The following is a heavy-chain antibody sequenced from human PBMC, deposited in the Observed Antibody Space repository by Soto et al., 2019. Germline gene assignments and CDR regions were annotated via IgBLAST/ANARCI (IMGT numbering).Heavy chain of an antibody. CDR2: INPIVSMS. CDR1: GDTFSFYT. Sequence: QVQLVQSGTEVKKPGSSVKVSCKASGDTFSFYTINWVRQAPGLGLEWVGRINPIVSMSNYGQKFQGRVSMTAAKPTSTAYMELRSLRSDDTAMYFCAASYGSGYRAFDYWGQGALVIVSS. V-gene: IGHV1-69*02. CDR3: AASYGSGYRAFDY. J-gene: IGHJ4*02. D-gene: IGHD3-10*01.